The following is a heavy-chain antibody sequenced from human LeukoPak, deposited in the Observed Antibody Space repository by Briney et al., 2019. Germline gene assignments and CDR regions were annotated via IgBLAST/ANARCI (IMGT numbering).Heavy chain of an antibody. D-gene: IGHD1-1*01. CDR1: GFTFSTYA. V-gene: IGHV3-15*01. CDR2: IRSKTEGETK. CDR3: ATGVVTGTSR. J-gene: IGHJ4*02. Sequence: GGSLRLSCAASGFTFSTYATSWVRQAPGEWLGWVARIRSKTEGETKEYAASVKGRFTISRDDSRSRLYLQMNSLKTEDTAVYYCATGVVTGTSRWGQGTLVTVSS.